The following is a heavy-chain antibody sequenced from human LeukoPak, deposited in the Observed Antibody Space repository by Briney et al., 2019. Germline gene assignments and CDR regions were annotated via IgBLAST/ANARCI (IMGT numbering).Heavy chain of an antibody. CDR1: EFRFSGYW. Sequence: GGSLRLSCAASEFRFSGYWMTWVRQAPGKGLEWVGRIKSKTDGGTTDYAAPVKGRFTISRDDSKNTLYLQMNSLKTEDTAVYYCTTYGSGSLFDYWGQGTLVTVSS. J-gene: IGHJ4*02. D-gene: IGHD3-10*01. V-gene: IGHV3-15*01. CDR2: IKSKTDGGTT. CDR3: TTYGSGSLFDY.